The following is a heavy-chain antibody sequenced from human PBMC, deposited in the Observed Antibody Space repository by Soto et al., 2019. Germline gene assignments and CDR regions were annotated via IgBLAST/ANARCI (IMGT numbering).Heavy chain of an antibody. CDR2: VYYTGST. CDR3: AGSPAVSGAHFDY. J-gene: IGHJ4*02. Sequence: PSETLSLTCSVSGGSISGSYWSWIRQSPGKGLEWLGYVYYTGSTNYSPSLRSRVSISVDTSKNEFSLKLSSVTAADTAVYFCAGSPAVSGAHFDYWGQGPQVTVSS. CDR1: GGSISGSY. D-gene: IGHD6-19*01. V-gene: IGHV4-59*01.